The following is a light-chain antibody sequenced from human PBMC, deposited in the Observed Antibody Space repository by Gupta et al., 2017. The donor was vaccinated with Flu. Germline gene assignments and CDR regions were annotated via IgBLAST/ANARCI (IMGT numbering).Light chain of an antibody. Sequence: IVMTQSSLTLSVSQGERATLSCRASQSVSSNLAWYQQKPGQAPRLLIYGASNRASGIPARFSGSGSGTEFTLTISGLQSEDFAVYYCQQYNNCPRTFGGGTKVEIK. J-gene: IGKJ4*01. CDR1: QSVSSN. CDR3: QQYNNCPRT. CDR2: GAS. V-gene: IGKV3-15*01.